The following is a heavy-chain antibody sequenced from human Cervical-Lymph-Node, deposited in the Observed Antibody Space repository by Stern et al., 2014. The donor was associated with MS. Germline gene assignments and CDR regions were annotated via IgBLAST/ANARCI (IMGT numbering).Heavy chain of an antibody. CDR1: GFTFSSSA. CDR2: LSSNGGST. Sequence: EVQLVQSGGGLVQPGGSLRLSCAASGFTFSSSAMHWVRPAPGKGLEYVSVLSSNGGSTYYANSVKGRFTISRDNSKNTLYLHMGSLRVEDMAVYYCARGVTYCGGDCYGWYFDLWGRGTLVTVSS. CDR3: ARGVTYCGGDCYGWYFDL. V-gene: IGHV3-64*01. J-gene: IGHJ2*01. D-gene: IGHD2-21*02.